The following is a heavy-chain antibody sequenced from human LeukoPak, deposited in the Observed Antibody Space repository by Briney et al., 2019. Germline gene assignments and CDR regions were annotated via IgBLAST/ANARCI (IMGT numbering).Heavy chain of an antibody. Sequence: GASLKISCKGSGYSFTSYWIGWVRQLPGKGLEWMGIIYPGDSDTRYSPSFQGQVTISADKSISTAYLQWSSLKASDTAMYYCAREIAVAGLDYWGQGTLVTVSS. J-gene: IGHJ4*02. D-gene: IGHD6-19*01. V-gene: IGHV5-51*01. CDR3: AREIAVAGLDY. CDR2: IYPGDSDT. CDR1: GYSFTSYW.